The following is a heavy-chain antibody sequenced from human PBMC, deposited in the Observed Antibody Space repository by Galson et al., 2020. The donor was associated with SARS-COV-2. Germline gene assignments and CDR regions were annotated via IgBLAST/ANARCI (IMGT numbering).Heavy chain of an antibody. Sequence: GESLKISCAASGFTFSDYYMSWIRQAPGKGLEWVSYISTRGSTIYYADSVKGRFTISRDNAKNSLYLQMNSLRAEDTAVYYCARDVYCSGGSCNSYGMDVWGQGTTVTVSS. V-gene: IGHV3-11*01. CDR3: ARDVYCSGGSCNSYGMDV. CDR2: ISTRGSTI. CDR1: GFTFSDYY. J-gene: IGHJ6*02. D-gene: IGHD2-15*01.